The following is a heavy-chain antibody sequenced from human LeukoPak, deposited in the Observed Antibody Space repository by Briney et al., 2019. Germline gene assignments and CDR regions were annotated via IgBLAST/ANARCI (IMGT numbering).Heavy chain of an antibody. CDR3: ARDRRIVVVPAAMGEGFDY. CDR1: GYTLTELS. D-gene: IGHD2-2*01. Sequence: ASVKVSCKVSGYTLTELSMHWVRQAPGKGLEWMGGFDPEDGETIYAQKFQGRVTMTEDTSTDTAYMELSSLRAEDTAVYYCARDRRIVVVPAAMGEGFDYWGQGTLVTVSS. V-gene: IGHV1-24*01. CDR2: FDPEDGET. J-gene: IGHJ4*02.